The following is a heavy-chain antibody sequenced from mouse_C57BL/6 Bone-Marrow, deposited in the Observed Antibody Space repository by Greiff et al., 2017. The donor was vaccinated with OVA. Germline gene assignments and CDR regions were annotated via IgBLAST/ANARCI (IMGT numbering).Heavy chain of an antibody. V-gene: IGHV5-9*01. CDR1: GFTFSSYT. CDR2: ISGGGGNT. J-gene: IGHJ4*01. Sequence: EVKVVESGGGLVKPGGSLKLSCAASGFTFSSYTMSWVRQTPEKRLEWVATISGGGGNTYYPDSVKGRFPISRDNAKNTLYLQMSSLRSEDTALYYCARLVTYAMDYWGQGTSVTVSS. CDR3: ARLVTYAMDY. D-gene: IGHD2-2*01.